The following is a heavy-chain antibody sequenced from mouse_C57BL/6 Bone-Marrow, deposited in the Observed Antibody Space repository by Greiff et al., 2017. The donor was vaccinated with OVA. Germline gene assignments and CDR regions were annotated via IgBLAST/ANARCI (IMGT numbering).Heavy chain of an antibody. Sequence: EVQLQQSGEGLVKPGGSLKLSCAASGFTFSSYAMSWVRQTPEKRLEWVAYISSGGDYIYYADTVQGRSTITRDNARNTLYLQMSSLKSEDTAMYYCTKDREYYFDYWGQGTTLTVAS. CDR2: ISSGGDYI. CDR1: GFTFSSYA. V-gene: IGHV5-9-1*02. CDR3: TKDREYYFDY. J-gene: IGHJ2*01.